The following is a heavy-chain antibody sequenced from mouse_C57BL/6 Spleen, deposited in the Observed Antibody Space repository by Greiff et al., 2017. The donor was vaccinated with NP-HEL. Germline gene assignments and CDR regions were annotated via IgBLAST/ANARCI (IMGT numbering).Heavy chain of an antibody. D-gene: IGHD4-1*01. CDR1: GYTFTSYW. J-gene: IGHJ4*01. Sequence: QVQLKQPGAELVKPGASVKMSCKASGYTFTSYWITWVKQRPGQGLEWIGDIYPGSGSTNYNEKFKSKATLTVDTSSSTAYMQLSSLTSEDSAVYYCARRRLTGAPYYAMDYWGQGTSVTVSS. V-gene: IGHV1-55*01. CDR3: ARRRLTGAPYYAMDY. CDR2: IYPGSGST.